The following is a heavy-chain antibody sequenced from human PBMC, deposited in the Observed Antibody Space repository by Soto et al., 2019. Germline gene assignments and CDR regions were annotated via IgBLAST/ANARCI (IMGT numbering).Heavy chain of an antibody. Sequence: GGSLRLSCAASWFTFSGSAMHWVRQASGEGLEWVGRIRSKANSYATAYAASVKGRFTISRDDSKNTAYLQMNSLKTEDTAVYYCTASPGYSSALNWFDPWGQGTLVTGSS. J-gene: IGHJ5*02. CDR1: WFTFSGSA. V-gene: IGHV3-73*01. CDR2: IRSKANSYAT. CDR3: TASPGYSSALNWFDP. D-gene: IGHD6-19*01.